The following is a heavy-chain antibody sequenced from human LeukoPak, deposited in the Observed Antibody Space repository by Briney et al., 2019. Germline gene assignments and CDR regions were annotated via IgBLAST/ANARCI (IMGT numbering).Heavy chain of an antibody. Sequence: GGSLRLSCAASGFIFNNTWMSWVRQAPGKGLEWVGRIKRKTDAGTTDYAAPVKGRFTISRDDSKDTLYLPMDSLKTEDTAVYYCTTEDYGDYVSPHWGQGTLVTVSS. D-gene: IGHD4-17*01. J-gene: IGHJ4*02. V-gene: IGHV3-15*01. CDR1: GFIFNNTW. CDR2: IKRKTDAGTT. CDR3: TTEDYGDYVSPH.